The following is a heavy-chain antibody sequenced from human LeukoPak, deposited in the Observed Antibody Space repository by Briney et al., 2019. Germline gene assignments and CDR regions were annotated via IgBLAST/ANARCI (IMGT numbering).Heavy chain of an antibody. CDR1: GYTFTSYG. Sequence: ASVKVSCKASGYTFTSYGINWVRQAPGQGLEWMGWISAHNGNTYYAQKLQGRVTMTTDTSTSTAYMELTSLKSDDTAVYYCARDYDSSGYYYKKASNYWGQGTLVTVSS. CDR3: ARDYDSSGYYYKKASNY. D-gene: IGHD3-22*01. CDR2: ISAHNGNT. J-gene: IGHJ4*02. V-gene: IGHV1-18*01.